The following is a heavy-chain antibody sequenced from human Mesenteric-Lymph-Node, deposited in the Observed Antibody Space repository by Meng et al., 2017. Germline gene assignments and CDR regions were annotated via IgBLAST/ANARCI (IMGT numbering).Heavy chain of an antibody. CDR1: GFTFSSYG. V-gene: IGHV3-30*18. J-gene: IGHJ4*02. D-gene: IGHD3-22*01. CDR3: AKVNYYDSSGYLDY. Sequence: QVQLVESGGGVVQPGRSRRLAWADSGFTFSSYGMHWVRQAPGKGLEWVAVISHDGSNKYYADAVKGRFTISRDKSKNTLYLQMNSLRAEDTAVYYCAKVNYYDSSGYLDYWGQGTLVTVSS. CDR2: ISHDGSNK.